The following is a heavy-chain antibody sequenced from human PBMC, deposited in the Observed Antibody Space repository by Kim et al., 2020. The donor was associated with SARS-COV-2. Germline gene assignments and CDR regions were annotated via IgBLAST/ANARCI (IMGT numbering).Heavy chain of an antibody. V-gene: IGHV4-4*07. D-gene: IGHD3-3*01. CDR3: AGGLNDFWSGYYLFDY. Sequence: SLKSRVTMSVDTSKNQFSLKLSSVTAADTAVYYCAGGLNDFWSGYYLFDYWGQGTLVTVSS. J-gene: IGHJ4*02.